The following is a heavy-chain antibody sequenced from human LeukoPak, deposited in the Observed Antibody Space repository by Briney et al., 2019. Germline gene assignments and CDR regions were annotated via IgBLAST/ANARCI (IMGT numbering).Heavy chain of an antibody. J-gene: IGHJ6*03. CDR1: GGSISSYY. CDR3: ARDSMVRGDIYYYYYYMDV. D-gene: IGHD3-10*01. V-gene: IGHV4-4*07. Sequence: KPSETLSLTCTVSGGSISSYYWRWIRPPAGRGVGWIGRIYASGSTNYNPSLKSRVTMSVDTSKNQFPLKLRPVTAADTAVYYCARDSMVRGDIYYYYYYMDVWGKGTTVTISS. CDR2: IYASGST.